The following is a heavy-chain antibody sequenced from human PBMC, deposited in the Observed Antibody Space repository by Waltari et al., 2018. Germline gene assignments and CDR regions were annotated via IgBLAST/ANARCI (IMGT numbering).Heavy chain of an antibody. D-gene: IGHD3-22*01. J-gene: IGHJ3*02. CDR2: IYYSGRT. CDR1: GGSISSGGYY. V-gene: IGHV4-31*03. Sequence: QVQLQESGPGLVKPSQTLSLTCTVSGGSISSGGYYWSWIRQHPGKGLEWIGYIYYSGRTYYNPALKSRVTISGDTSQNQLSWRLGSGTAAETAGYYGARVNYYDSSGRYSYAFDIWGQGTMVTVSS. CDR3: ARVNYYDSSGRYSYAFDI.